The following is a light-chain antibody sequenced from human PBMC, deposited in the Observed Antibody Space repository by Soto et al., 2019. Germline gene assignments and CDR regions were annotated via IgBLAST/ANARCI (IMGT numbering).Light chain of an antibody. CDR1: QDISSW. CDR2: AAS. Sequence: DIQMTQSPSSVSASVGDRVTITCRASQDISSWLAWYQQKPGKAPKLLISAASSLQSGVPSRFSGSGSGTDFTLTISSLQPEDFATYYCQQANSFPPLYTFGQGTKLEIK. V-gene: IGKV1-12*01. J-gene: IGKJ2*01. CDR3: QQANSFPPLYT.